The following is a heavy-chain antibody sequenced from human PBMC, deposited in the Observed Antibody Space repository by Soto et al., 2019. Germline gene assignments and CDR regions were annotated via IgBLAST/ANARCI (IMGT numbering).Heavy chain of an antibody. D-gene: IGHD6-6*01. J-gene: IGHJ4*02. CDR1: GFTFSSYA. CDR3: AKGRIAAPYPTDY. Sequence: EVQLLESGGGLVQPGGSLRLSCAASGFTFSSYAMSWVRQAPGKGLEWVSAISGSGGSTYYAASVKGRFTISRDNSKNTLYLQMNSLRAEDTAVYYCAKGRIAAPYPTDYWGQGTLVTVSS. V-gene: IGHV3-23*01. CDR2: ISGSGGST.